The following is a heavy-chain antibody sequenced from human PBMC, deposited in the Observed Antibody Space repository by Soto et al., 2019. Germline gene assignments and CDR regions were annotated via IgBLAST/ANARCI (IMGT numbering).Heavy chain of an antibody. CDR3: ARLAYRDYST. CDR2: IYYSGTT. D-gene: IGHD4-4*01. J-gene: IGHJ1*01. V-gene: IGHV4-39*02. Sequence: ETLSLTCAVSGGSIKTGGYYWGWIRQPPGKGLEWIATIYYSGTTYYNPSLKSRLTISVDTSNNLFSLEMRSVIAADTAFYYCARLAYRDYSTWGQGTLVTVSS. CDR1: GGSIKTGGYY.